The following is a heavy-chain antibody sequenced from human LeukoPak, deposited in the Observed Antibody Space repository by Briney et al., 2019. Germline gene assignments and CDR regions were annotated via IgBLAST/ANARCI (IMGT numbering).Heavy chain of an antibody. D-gene: IGHD6-19*01. J-gene: IGHJ6*03. CDR1: GGSISSSSYY. V-gene: IGHV4-39*01. CDR3: AGSSGWYYYYMDV. CDR2: IYYSGST. Sequence: SETLSLTCTVPGGSISSSSYYWGWIRQPPGKGLEWIGSIYYSGSTYYNPSLKSRVTISVDTSKNQFSLKLSSVTAADTAVYYCAGSSGWYYYYMDVWGKGTTVTVSS.